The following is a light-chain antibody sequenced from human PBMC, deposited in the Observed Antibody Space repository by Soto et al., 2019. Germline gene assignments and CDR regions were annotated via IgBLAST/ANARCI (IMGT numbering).Light chain of an antibody. V-gene: IGLV2-14*01. J-gene: IGLJ2*01. Sequence: QSALTQPASVSGSPGQSITISCTGTSSDVGAYNYVSWYQQHPGKAPKLMIFEVSDRPSGVSNRFSGSKSGNTASLTISGLQAEDEAGDYGSSYTSSNPLVFGGGTQLNVL. CDR1: SSDVGAYNY. CDR3: SSYTSSNPLV. CDR2: EVS.